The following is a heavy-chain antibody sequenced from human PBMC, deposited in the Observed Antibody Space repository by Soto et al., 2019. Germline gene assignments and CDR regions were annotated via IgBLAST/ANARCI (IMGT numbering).Heavy chain of an antibody. CDR3: ARVKGSGYHNWFHP. CDR2: ISAYNGNT. CDR1: GYTFTSYG. Sequence: PSVKVSCKASGYTFTSYGISWVRQAPGQGLEWMGWISAYNGNTNYAQKLQGRVTMTTDTSTSTAYMELRSLRSDDTAVYYCARVKGSGYHNWFHPWGQGTLVTASS. V-gene: IGHV1-18*01. D-gene: IGHD3-22*01. J-gene: IGHJ5*02.